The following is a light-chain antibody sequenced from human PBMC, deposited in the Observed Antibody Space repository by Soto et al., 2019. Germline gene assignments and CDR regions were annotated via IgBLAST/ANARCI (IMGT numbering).Light chain of an antibody. J-gene: IGLJ3*02. CDR1: SSDVGSYNL. Sequence: QSVLTQPASVSGSPGQSITISCTGTSSDVGSYNLVSWYQQHPGKAPKLMIYEGSKRPSGVSNRFSGSKSGNTASLTISGLQAEDEADYYCCSYAGSSTFEWVFGGGTQLTV. CDR3: CSYAGSSTFEWV. V-gene: IGLV2-23*03. CDR2: EGS.